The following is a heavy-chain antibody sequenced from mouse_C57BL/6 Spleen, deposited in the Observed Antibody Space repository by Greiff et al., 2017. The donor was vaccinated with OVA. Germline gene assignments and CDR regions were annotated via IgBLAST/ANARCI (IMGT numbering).Heavy chain of an antibody. D-gene: IGHD1-1*01. CDR3: ARGDYYGSSYSWYFDV. J-gene: IGHJ1*03. CDR1: GYTFTSYG. V-gene: IGHV1-81*01. Sequence: QVQLQQSGAELARPGASVKLSCKASGYTFTSYGISWVKQSTGQGLEWIGEIYPRSGNTYYNEKFKGKATLTADKSSSTAYMELRSLTSEDSAVYFCARGDYYGSSYSWYFDVWGTGTTVTVSS. CDR2: IYPRSGNT.